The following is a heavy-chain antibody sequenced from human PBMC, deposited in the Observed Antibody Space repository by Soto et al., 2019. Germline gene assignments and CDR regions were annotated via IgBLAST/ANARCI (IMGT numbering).Heavy chain of an antibody. CDR2: ISYDGSNK. CDR3: ARPSPRYGDYYYYYGMDV. J-gene: IGHJ6*02. V-gene: IGHV3-30-3*01. D-gene: IGHD4-17*01. CDR1: GFTFSSYA. Sequence: GGSLRLSCAASGFTFSSYAMHWVRQAPGKGLEWVAVISYDGSNKYYADSVKGRFTISRDNSKNTLYLQMNSLRAEDTAVYYCARPSPRYGDYYYYYGMDVWGQGTTVTVSS.